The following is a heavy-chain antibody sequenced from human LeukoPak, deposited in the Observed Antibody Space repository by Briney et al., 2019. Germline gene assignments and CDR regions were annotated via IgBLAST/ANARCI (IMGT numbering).Heavy chain of an antibody. Sequence: GESLKISCKGSGYTFSSYWIGWVRQMPGKGLEWTGIIYPGDSDTRYSPSFQGQVTISADKSISTAYLQWSSLKASDTAMYYCARRYGSSWSEFDYWGQGTLVTVSS. V-gene: IGHV5-51*01. CDR2: IYPGDSDT. J-gene: IGHJ4*02. D-gene: IGHD6-13*01. CDR3: ARRYGSSWSEFDY. CDR1: GYTFSSYW.